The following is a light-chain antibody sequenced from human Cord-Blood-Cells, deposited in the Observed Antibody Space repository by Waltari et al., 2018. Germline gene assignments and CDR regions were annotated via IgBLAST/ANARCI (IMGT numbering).Light chain of an antibody. CDR3: QQYGSSPYT. V-gene: IGKV3-20*01. Sequence: EIALTQSPGTLSLSQGERATISCRASQSVSSSYLAWYQQKHGQAPRLLIYGASSRATGIPDRFSGSGSGTDFTLTISRLEPEDFAVYYCQQYGSSPYTFGQGTKLEIK. J-gene: IGKJ2*01. CDR1: QSVSSSY. CDR2: GAS.